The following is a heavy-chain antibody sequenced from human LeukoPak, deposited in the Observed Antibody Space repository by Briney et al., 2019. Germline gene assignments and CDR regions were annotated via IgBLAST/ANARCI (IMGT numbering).Heavy chain of an antibody. J-gene: IGHJ4*02. D-gene: IGHD5-18*01. Sequence: GGSLRLSCAASGFTFSDFYMSWIRQAPGKGLEWVSYISSTGSYTDYADSVKGRLTISRDNAKNSLYLQMNSLRAEDTAVYYCARDRLQYSYGYDYWGQGTLVTVSS. CDR3: ARDRLQYSYGYDY. V-gene: IGHV3-11*05. CDR2: ISSTGSYT. CDR1: GFTFSDFY.